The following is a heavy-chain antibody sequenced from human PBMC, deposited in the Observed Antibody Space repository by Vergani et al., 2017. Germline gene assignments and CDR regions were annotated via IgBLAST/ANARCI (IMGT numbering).Heavy chain of an antibody. J-gene: IGHJ2*01. CDR2: IYYSGST. CDR1: GGSISSYY. D-gene: IGHD5-24*01. V-gene: IGHV4-59*01. CDR3: ARSRGYKSGWYFER. Sequence: QVQLQESGPGLVKPSETLSLTCTVSGGSISSYYWSWIRQPPGKGLEWIGYIYYSGSTNYNPALKSRVTISGDTSKNQFSLKRSSVTAADTAVYYCARSRGYKSGWYFERWGRGTLVTVSA.